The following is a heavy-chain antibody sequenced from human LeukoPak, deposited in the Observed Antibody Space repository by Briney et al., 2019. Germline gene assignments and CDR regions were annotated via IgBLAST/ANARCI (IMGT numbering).Heavy chain of an antibody. J-gene: IGHJ5*02. D-gene: IGHD3-10*01. V-gene: IGHV3-74*01. CDR1: GFTFSSSW. CDR3: ARAGSFRFDL. Sequence: GSLRLSCAASGFTFSSSWMHWVRQAPGKGLVWVSRINPDGSTTHYGDSVQGRFTISRDNAKNTLYLQMNSLRAEDTAVYYCARAGSFRFDLWGQGILVTVSS. CDR2: INPDGSTT.